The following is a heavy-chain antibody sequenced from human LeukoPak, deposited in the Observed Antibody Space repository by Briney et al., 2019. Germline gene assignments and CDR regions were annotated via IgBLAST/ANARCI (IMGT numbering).Heavy chain of an antibody. V-gene: IGHV3-30*03. D-gene: IGHD5-18*01. J-gene: IGHJ3*02. CDR3: ARDRDTAMVHDAFDI. CDR1: GFIFSSYG. CDR2: ISYDGRNK. Sequence: GGSLRLSCAASGFIFSSYGMHWVRQAPGKGLEWVVVISYDGRNKYYADSVKGRFTISRDNSKNTLYLQMNSLRAEDTAVYYCARDRDTAMVHDAFDIWGQGTMVTVSS.